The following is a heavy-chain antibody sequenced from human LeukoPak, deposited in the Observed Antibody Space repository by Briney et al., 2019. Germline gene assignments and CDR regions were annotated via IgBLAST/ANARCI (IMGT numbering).Heavy chain of an antibody. CDR2: ISGDGGST. J-gene: IGHJ6*03. CDR1: GFTFDDYA. V-gene: IGHV3-43*02. Sequence: GGSLRLSCAASGFTFDDYAMHWVRQAPGKGLEWVSLISGDGGSTYYADSVKGRFTISRDNSKNSLYLQMNSLRTEDTALYYCAKASVYYDFWSGYYNYYYYYMDVWGKGTTVTVS. D-gene: IGHD3-3*01. CDR3: AKASVYYDFWSGYYNYYYYYMDV.